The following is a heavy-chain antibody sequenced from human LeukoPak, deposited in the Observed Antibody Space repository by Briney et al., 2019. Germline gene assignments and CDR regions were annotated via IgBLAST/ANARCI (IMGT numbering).Heavy chain of an antibody. CDR3: ATGLRLAGN. J-gene: IGHJ4*02. Sequence: SETLSLTCTVSGGSISSSSYYWGWIRQPPGKGLEWIGSIYHSGSTNYNPSLKSRVTISVDTSKNQFSPKLSSVTAADTAVYYCATGLRLAGNWGQGTLVAVSS. V-gene: IGHV4-39*07. CDR2: IYHSGST. CDR1: GGSISSSSYY. D-gene: IGHD5/OR15-5a*01.